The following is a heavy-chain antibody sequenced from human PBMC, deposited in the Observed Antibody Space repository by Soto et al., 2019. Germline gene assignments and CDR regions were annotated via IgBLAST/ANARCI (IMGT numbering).Heavy chain of an antibody. D-gene: IGHD2-8*01. CDR3: AKNGQPPYYYYGMDV. J-gene: IGHJ6*02. CDR2: ISGYNGDT. Sequence: QGQLVQSGPEVKKPGASVKVSCKTSGYTFSRYGISWVRQAPGQGLEWMGWISGYNGDTNYAQKVQGRVTMTIETSTYTAYMELRSLTSDDTAIYYCAKNGQPPYYYYGMDVWGQWTTVTGSS. V-gene: IGHV1-18*01. CDR1: GYTFSRYG.